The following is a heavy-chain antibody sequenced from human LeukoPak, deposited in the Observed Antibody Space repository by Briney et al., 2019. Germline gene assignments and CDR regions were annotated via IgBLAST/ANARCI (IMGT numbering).Heavy chain of an antibody. J-gene: IGHJ4*02. D-gene: IGHD1-14*01. CDR3: AKIGSDY. Sequence: PGGSLRLSRAASGFTFRRYAMSWVRQAPRKVLEWVSTISGSGGSTYYADSVKGRFSISRVYSENTVFLQMNSLRGEDTAVYYCAKIGSDYWGQGTLVTVSS. V-gene: IGHV3-23*01. CDR1: GFTFRRYA. CDR2: ISGSGGST.